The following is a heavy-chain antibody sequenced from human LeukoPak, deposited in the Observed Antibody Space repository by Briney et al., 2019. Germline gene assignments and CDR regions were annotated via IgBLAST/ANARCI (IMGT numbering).Heavy chain of an antibody. D-gene: IGHD3-10*01. J-gene: IGHJ4*02. CDR2: MSGSGGST. CDR3: ASSRAVVQGVTSPFDY. CDR1: GFTFSSYA. V-gene: IGHV3-23*01. Sequence: GGSLRLSCAASGFTFSSYAVSWVRQAPGKGLEWVSAMSGSGGSTYYADSVKGRFTISRDNSKNTLYLQMNSLRAEDTAVYYCASSRAVVQGVTSPFDYWGQGTLVTVSS.